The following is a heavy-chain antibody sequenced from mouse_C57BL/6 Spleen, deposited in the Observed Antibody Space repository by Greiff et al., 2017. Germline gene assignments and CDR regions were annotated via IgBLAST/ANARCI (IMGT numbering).Heavy chain of an antibody. V-gene: IGHV1-80*01. CDR2: IYPGDGDT. Sequence: QVQLQQSGAELVKPGASVKISCKASGYAFSSYWMNWVKQRPGKGLEWIGQIYPGDGDTNYNGKFKGKATLTADKSSSTAYMQLSSLTSEDSAVYFCARIYYYGSSYVGVGYYYAMDYWGQGTSVTVSS. D-gene: IGHD1-1*01. CDR3: ARIYYYGSSYVGVGYYYAMDY. J-gene: IGHJ4*01. CDR1: GYAFSSYW.